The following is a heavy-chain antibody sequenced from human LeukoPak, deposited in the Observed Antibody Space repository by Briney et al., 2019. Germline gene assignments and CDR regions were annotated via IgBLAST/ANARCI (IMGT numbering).Heavy chain of an antibody. Sequence: VASVKVSCKASGYTFTSYDINWVRQATGQGLEWMGWMNPNSGNTGYAQKFHGRVTMTRNTSISTAYIELSSLRSEETAVYYCARARARIAGAGTNWFDPWGQGTLVTVSS. J-gene: IGHJ5*02. V-gene: IGHV1-8*01. CDR3: ARARARIAGAGTNWFDP. CDR1: GYTFTSYD. D-gene: IGHD6-13*01. CDR2: MNPNSGNT.